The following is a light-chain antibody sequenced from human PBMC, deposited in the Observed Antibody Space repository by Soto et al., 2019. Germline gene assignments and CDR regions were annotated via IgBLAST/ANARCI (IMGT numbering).Light chain of an antibody. CDR1: QSVSSSY. CDR3: QQSASSPQT. CDR2: GAS. J-gene: IGKJ1*01. Sequence: ESVLTQSPGTLSLSPGERATLSCRASQSVSSSYLAWYQQKPGQAPRLLIYGASSRATGIPDRFSGSGSGTDFTLTISRLEPEDFAVYYCQQSASSPQTFGQGTKVDIK. V-gene: IGKV3-20*01.